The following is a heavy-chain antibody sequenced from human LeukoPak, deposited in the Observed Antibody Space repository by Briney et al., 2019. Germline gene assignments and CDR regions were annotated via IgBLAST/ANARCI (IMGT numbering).Heavy chain of an antibody. CDR2: ISYDGSNK. CDR1: GFTFSSYG. V-gene: IGHV3-30*18. Sequence: GGSLRLSCAASGFTFSSYGMHWVRQAPGKGLEWVAVISYDGSNKYYADSVKGRFTISRDNSKNTLYLQMNSLRAEDTAVYYCANLGGGYSYGSPFDYWGQGTLVTVSS. CDR3: ANLGGGYSYGSPFDY. J-gene: IGHJ4*02. D-gene: IGHD5-18*01.